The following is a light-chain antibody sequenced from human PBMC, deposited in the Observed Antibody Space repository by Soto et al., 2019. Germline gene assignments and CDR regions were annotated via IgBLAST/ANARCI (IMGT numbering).Light chain of an antibody. CDR1: PSVSNS. CDR3: QKYDSAPFT. V-gene: IGKV3-11*01. J-gene: IGKJ3*01. Sequence: ESVLTQSPATLSLSPGERATLSCRASPSVSNSLAWYQHKPGQAPRLLIYDASNRATGVPTRFSGSGSGTDFTLTIFNLQPDDVATYYCQKYDSAPFTFGPGTRVEIK. CDR2: DAS.